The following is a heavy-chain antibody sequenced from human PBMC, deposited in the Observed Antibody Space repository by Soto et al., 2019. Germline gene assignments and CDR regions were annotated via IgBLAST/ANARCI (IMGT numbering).Heavy chain of an antibody. CDR1: GYTFTSYG. D-gene: IGHD1-1*01. CDR3: ARGRYGDS. CDR2: ISAHYGNT. J-gene: IGHJ4*02. Sequence: QVHLVQSGAEVKKPGASVKVSCKASGYTFTSYGITWVRQAPGQGLEWMGWISAHYGNTDYAQKLQGRVIVTRDTSTSTAYMELRSMISDDTAVYYCARGRYGDSWGQGALVTVSS. V-gene: IGHV1-18*01.